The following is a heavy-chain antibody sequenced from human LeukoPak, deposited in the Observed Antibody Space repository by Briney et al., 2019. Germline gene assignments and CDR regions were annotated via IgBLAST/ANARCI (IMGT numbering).Heavy chain of an antibody. CDR2: TSYDGGNT. CDR3: AKDSSPGSSYYFHGMDV. D-gene: IGHD3-10*01. Sequence: GRSLRLSCAASGFNFGAYGMHWVRQAPGKGLEWLAVTSYDGGNTYYADSVRGRFTISRDNSKNTLYLQMNSLRAEDTALYYCAKDSSPGSSYYFHGMDVWGQGTTVTVSS. J-gene: IGHJ6*02. CDR1: GFNFGAYG. V-gene: IGHV3-30*18.